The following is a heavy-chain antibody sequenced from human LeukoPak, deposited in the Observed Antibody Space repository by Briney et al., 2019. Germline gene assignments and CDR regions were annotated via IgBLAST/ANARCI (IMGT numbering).Heavy chain of an antibody. CDR2: ISDNGVST. J-gene: IGHJ4*01. CDR1: GFTFSNFP. D-gene: IGHD1-26*01. Sequence: GGSLRLSCSTSGFTFSNFPMYWVRQAPGKGLEYVSVISDNGVSTFYADPVKGRFTISRDNSRNTLYLQLSSLRNEDTAVYYCVKGPNSGSFYSDYWGQEPWSPSPQ. CDR3: VKGPNSGSFYSDY. V-gene: IGHV3-64D*08.